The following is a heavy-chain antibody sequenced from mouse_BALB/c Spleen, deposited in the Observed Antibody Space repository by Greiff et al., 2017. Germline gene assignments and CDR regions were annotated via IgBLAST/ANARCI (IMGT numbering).Heavy chain of an antibody. CDR2: ISSGSSTI. D-gene: IGHD1-1*01. V-gene: IGHV5-17*02. Sequence: EVKLVESGGGLVQPGGSRKLSCAASGFTFSSFGMHWVRQAPEKGLEWVAYISSGSSTIYYADTVKGRFTISRDNPKNTLFLQMTSLRSEDTAMYYCARFGGSSSYAMDYWGQGTSVTVSS. CDR3: ARFGGSSSYAMDY. J-gene: IGHJ4*01. CDR1: GFTFSSFG.